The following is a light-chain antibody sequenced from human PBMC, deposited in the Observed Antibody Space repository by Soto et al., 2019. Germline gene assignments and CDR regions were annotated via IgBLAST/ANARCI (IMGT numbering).Light chain of an antibody. J-gene: IGKJ3*01. CDR1: QGISSY. CDR2: AAS. Sequence: AIRMTQSPSSFSASTGDRVTITCRASQGISSYLAWYQQKPGKAPKLLIYAASTLQSGVPSRFSGSGSGTDFTLTISCLQSEDFATYYCQQYYSPFTFGPGTKVDIK. CDR3: QQYYSPFT. V-gene: IGKV1-8*01.